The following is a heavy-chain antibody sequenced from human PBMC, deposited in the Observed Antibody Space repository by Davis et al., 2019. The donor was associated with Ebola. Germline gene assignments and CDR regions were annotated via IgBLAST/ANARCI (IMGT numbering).Heavy chain of an antibody. V-gene: IGHV3-30*18. CDR1: GFTFNQYA. D-gene: IGHD6-19*01. CDR2: ISYDGSNK. CDR3: AKDTSNVWFDV. J-gene: IGHJ3*01. Sequence: GESLKISCAASGFTFNQYAMTWVRQAPGKGLEWVAVISYDGSNKYYADSVKGRFTISRDNSKNTLHLQMNSLRVEDTAIYYCAKDTSNVWFDVWGQGTMVTVAS.